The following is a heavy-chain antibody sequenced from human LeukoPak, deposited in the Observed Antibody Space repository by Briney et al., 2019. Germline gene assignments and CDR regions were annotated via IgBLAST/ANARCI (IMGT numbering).Heavy chain of an antibody. CDR1: GFTFSDYY. V-gene: IGHV3-11*01. Sequence: GGSLRLSCAASGFTFSDYYMSWIRQAPGKGLEWVSYISSSGSTIYYADSVKGRFTISRDNAKNPLYLQMNSLRAEDTAVYYCARDRYCSGGSCPRVTYYYGMDVWGQGTTVTVSS. J-gene: IGHJ6*02. D-gene: IGHD2-15*01. CDR3: ARDRYCSGGSCPRVTYYYGMDV. CDR2: ISSSGSTI.